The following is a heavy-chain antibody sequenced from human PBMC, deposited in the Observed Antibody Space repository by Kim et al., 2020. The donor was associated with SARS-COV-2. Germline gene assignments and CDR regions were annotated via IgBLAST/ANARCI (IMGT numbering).Heavy chain of an antibody. CDR2: RT. Sequence: RTYYAASVTGRLTISRDNSKNTLYLQMNRLRAEDTAVYYCARDWLLAFRYWGQGTLVTVSS. J-gene: IGHJ4*02. D-gene: IGHD2-15*01. V-gene: IGHV3-53*01. CDR3: ARDWLLAFRY.